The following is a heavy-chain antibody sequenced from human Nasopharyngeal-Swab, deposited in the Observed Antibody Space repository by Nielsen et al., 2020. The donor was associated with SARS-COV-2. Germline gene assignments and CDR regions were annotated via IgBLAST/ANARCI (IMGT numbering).Heavy chain of an antibody. V-gene: IGHV3-53*01. D-gene: IGHD2-8*01. J-gene: IGHJ1*01. CDR3: ARDLGGGYCTTINCLGS. CDR2: TEIGGIT. CDR1: GFIVSSTY. Sequence: ETLSLTCAVSGFIVSSTYMSWVRQAPGKGLEWVSVTEIGGITHYADSVKGRFTISRDSSTNTLYLQMNSLRVEDTAVYYCARDLGGGYCTTINCLGSWGQGTLVTVSS.